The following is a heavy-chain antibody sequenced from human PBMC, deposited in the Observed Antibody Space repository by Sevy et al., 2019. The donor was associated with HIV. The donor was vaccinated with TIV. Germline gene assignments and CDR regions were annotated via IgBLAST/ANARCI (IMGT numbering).Heavy chain of an antibody. Sequence: GGSLRLSCAASGFTFSNAWMSWVRQAPGKGLEWVVRIKSKTDGGTTDYAAPVKGRFTISRDDSKNTLYLQMNSLKTEDTAVYYCTTIRITMIVVVNFDYWGQGTLVTVSS. CDR3: TTIRITMIVVVNFDY. J-gene: IGHJ4*02. D-gene: IGHD3-22*01. V-gene: IGHV3-15*01. CDR2: IKSKTDGGTT. CDR1: GFTFSNAW.